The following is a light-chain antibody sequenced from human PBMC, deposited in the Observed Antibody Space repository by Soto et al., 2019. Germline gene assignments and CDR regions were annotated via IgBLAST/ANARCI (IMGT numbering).Light chain of an antibody. Sequence: EVILTQSPATLSVAPGARATLSCRASQNVHIALAWYQQKPGQPPRLLIYGASARATGFSARFSGSGSWTDFTLTIDSLQSEDFAVYYCQQYINWPLTFGGGTKVEI. V-gene: IGKV3-15*01. J-gene: IGKJ4*01. CDR3: QQYINWPLT. CDR1: QNVHIA. CDR2: GAS.